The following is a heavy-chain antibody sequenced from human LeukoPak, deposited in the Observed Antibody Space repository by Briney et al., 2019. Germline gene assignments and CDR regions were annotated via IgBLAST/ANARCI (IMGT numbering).Heavy chain of an antibody. CDR2: INPHSGGT. V-gene: IGHV1-2*02. CDR3: ARGVTARGFYYYMDI. Sequence: ASVRVSCKASGYTFTRYYIQWVRQAPGQGLEWMGWINPHSGGTNYAQEFQGRVTMTRDTSISTAYMELSSLRPDDTAVYSCARGVTARGFYYYMDIWGNGTTVTISS. D-gene: IGHD2-21*02. CDR1: GYTFTRYY. J-gene: IGHJ6*03.